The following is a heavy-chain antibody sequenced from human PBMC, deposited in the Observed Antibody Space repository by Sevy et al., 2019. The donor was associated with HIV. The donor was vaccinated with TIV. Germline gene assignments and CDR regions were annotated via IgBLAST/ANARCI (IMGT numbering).Heavy chain of an antibody. CDR2: IRSKGNSFAT. Sequence: GGSLRLSCAASGFAFRGSAIHWVRQASGKGLEWIGRIRSKGNSFATDYVPSVKGRFTISRDDSKKTAYLEMSSLKIDDMAVYYCAGQVGDTVMAIFDYWGQRTLVTDSS. CDR3: AGQVGDTVMAIFDY. D-gene: IGHD1-26*01. J-gene: IGHJ4*02. CDR1: GFAFRGSA. V-gene: IGHV3-73*01.